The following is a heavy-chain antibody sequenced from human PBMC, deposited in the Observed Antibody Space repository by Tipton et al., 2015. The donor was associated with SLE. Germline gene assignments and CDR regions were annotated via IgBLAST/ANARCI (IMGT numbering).Heavy chain of an antibody. V-gene: IGHV4-39*07. J-gene: IGHJ6*01. CDR2: IYYSGST. CDR3: ARRQKYSSSLYGYYYGMDV. CDR1: GGSITSSSYY. D-gene: IGHD6-13*01. Sequence: TLSLTCTVSGGSITSSSYYWGWIRQPPGKGLEWIGGIYYSGSTYYSPSLKSRVTISVDTSKNQFSLKLSSVTAADTAVYYCARRQKYSSSLYGYYYGMDVWGQGTTVTVSS.